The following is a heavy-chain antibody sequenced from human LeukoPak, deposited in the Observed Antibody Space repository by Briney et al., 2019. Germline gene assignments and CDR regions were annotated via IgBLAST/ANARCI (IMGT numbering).Heavy chain of an antibody. D-gene: IGHD5/OR15-5a*01. Sequence: SVKVSCKASGGTFSSYAISWVRQAPGQGLEWMGGIIPIFGTANYAQKFQGRVTITADKSTSTAYMELSSLRSEDTAVYYCARGGSTPYYMDVWGKGTTVTISS. V-gene: IGHV1-69*06. CDR2: IIPIFGTA. CDR3: ARGGSTPYYMDV. J-gene: IGHJ6*03. CDR1: GGTFSSYA.